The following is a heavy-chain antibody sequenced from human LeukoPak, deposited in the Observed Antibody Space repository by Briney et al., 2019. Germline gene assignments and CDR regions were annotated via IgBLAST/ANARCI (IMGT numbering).Heavy chain of an antibody. J-gene: IGHJ4*02. D-gene: IGHD5-18*01. V-gene: IGHV3-30*18. CDR3: AKGGVLSGYSYGYWFDY. CDR1: GFTFSSYG. CDR2: ISYDESNK. Sequence: GGSLRLSCAASGFTFSSYGMHWVRQAPGKGLEWVAVISYDESNKYYADSVKGRFTISRDNSKNTLYLQMNSLRAEDTAVYYCAKGGVLSGYSYGYWFDYWGQGTLVTVSS.